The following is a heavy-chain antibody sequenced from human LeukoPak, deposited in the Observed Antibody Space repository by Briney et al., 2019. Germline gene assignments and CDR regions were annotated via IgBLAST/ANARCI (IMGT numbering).Heavy chain of an antibody. J-gene: IGHJ4*02. CDR3: AMNWNCDY. CDR1: GFTFSSYA. D-gene: IGHD1-7*01. CDR2: ITNSGGST. Sequence: GGSLRLSCAASGFTFSSYAMTWVRQAPGKGLEWVSIITNSGGSTNYTDSVKGRFTISRDNSKNTLYLQMNSLRAEDTALYYCAMNWNCDYWGQGTLVTISS. V-gene: IGHV3-23*01.